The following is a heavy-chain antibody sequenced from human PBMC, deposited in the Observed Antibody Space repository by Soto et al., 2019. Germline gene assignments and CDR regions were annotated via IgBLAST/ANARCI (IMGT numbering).Heavy chain of an antibody. J-gene: IGHJ6*02. V-gene: IGHV3-23*01. D-gene: IGHD2-21*01. CDR2: ISGSGGST. CDR1: GFTFSSYA. CDR3: AKLSVVPGLPASTKDYYGMDV. Sequence: HPGGSLRLSCAASGFTFSSYAMSWVRQAPGKGLEWVSAISGSGGSTYYADSVKGRFTISRDNSKNTLYLQMNSLRAEDTAVYYCAKLSVVPGLPASTKDYYGMDVWGQGTTVTVSS.